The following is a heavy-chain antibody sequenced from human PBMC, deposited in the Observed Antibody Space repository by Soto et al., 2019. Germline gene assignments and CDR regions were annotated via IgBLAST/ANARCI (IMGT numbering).Heavy chain of an antibody. J-gene: IGHJ6*02. V-gene: IGHV1-69*13. D-gene: IGHD4-17*01. CDR2: IIPIFGTA. CDR1: GGTFSIYA. Sequence: SVKVSSKASGGTFSIYAISCVRQAPGQGLEWMGGIIPIFGTANYAQKFQGRVTITADESTSTAYMELSSLRSEDTAVYYCARRVYGDYVDYYYGMDVWGQGTTVTVSS. CDR3: ARRVYGDYVDYYYGMDV.